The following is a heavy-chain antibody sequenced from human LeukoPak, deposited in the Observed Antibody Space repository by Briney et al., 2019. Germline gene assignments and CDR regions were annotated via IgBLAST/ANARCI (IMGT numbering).Heavy chain of an antibody. D-gene: IGHD4-17*01. CDR1: GYTFTGYY. Sequence: ASVKVSCKASGYTFTGYYIHWVRQAPGQGLEWMGWVNPNSGGTIYAQKSQGRVTMTRDTSLSTAYMALSRLRSDDTAVYYCARDPHYGDFRRYYFYMDVWGKGTTVTVSS. J-gene: IGHJ6*03. V-gene: IGHV1-2*02. CDR3: ARDPHYGDFRRYYFYMDV. CDR2: VNPNSGGT.